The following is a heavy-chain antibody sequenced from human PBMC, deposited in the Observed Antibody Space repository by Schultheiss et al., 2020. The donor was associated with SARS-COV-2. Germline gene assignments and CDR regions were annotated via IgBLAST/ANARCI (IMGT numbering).Heavy chain of an antibody. Sequence: SQTLSLTCAVYGGSVTNYYWNWIRQPPGRGLEWIGEINHSGSTNYNPSLKSRVTISVDTSKNQFSLKLSSVTAADTAVYYCARGSSWSILLNYYMDVWGKGTTVTVSS. V-gene: IGHV4-34*01. D-gene: IGHD6-6*01. CDR3: ARGSSWSILLNYYMDV. CDR2: INHSGST. CDR1: GGSVTNYY. J-gene: IGHJ6*03.